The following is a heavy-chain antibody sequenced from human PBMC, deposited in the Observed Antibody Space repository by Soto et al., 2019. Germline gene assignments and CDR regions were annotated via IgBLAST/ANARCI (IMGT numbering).Heavy chain of an antibody. V-gene: IGHV3-11*01. Sequence: GGSLRLSCAASGFTFSDYYMSWIRQAPGKGLEWVSYISSSGSTIYYADSVKGRFTISRDNAKNSLYLQMNSLRAEDTAVYYCARETYSGYEFWMLQNAFDIWGQGTMVTVSS. D-gene: IGHD5-12*01. CDR2: ISSSGSTI. CDR3: ARETYSGYEFWMLQNAFDI. J-gene: IGHJ3*02. CDR1: GFTFSDYY.